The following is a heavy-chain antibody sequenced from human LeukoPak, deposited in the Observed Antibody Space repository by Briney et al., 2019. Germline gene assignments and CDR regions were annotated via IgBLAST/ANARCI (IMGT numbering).Heavy chain of an antibody. J-gene: IGHJ5*02. CDR1: GYTFTSYD. V-gene: IGHV1-8*01. D-gene: IGHD3-3*01. CDR3: ARGDYDFWSGYDGDWFDP. CDR2: MNPNSGNT. Sequence: EASVKVSCKASGYTFTSYDINWVRQATGQGLEWMGWMNPNSGNTGYAQKFQGRVTMTRNTSISTAYMELSSLRSEDTAVYYCARGDYDFWSGYDGDWFDPWGQGTLVTVSS.